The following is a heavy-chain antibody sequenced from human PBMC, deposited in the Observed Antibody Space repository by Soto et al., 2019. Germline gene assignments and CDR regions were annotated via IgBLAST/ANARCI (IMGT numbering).Heavy chain of an antibody. CDR2: IKSKTDGGTT. CDR3: TRAGSIAAPKVSGYYYYGMDV. CDR1: GFTFSNAW. D-gene: IGHD6-6*01. Sequence: GGSLRLSCAASGFTFSNAWMNWVRQAPGKGLEWVGRIKSKTDGGTTDYAAPVKGRFTISRDDSKNTLYLQMNSLKTEDTAVYYCTRAGSIAAPKVSGYYYYGMDVWGQGTTVTVSS. J-gene: IGHJ6*02. V-gene: IGHV3-15*07.